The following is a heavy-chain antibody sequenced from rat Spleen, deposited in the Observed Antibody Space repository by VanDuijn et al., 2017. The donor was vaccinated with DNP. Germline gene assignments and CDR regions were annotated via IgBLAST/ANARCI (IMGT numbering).Heavy chain of an antibody. D-gene: IGHD1-11*01. Sequence: EVQLVESGGGLVQPGRSLKLSCAASGFTFSNFGMHWIRPAPTKGLEWVASMSPSGGRTYYRDSVKGRFTISRDNAKSTLYLQLDSLRSEETATYYCATDLGDYGGYWGQGVMVTVTS. J-gene: IGHJ2*01. CDR3: ATDLGDYGGY. V-gene: IGHV5-19*01. CDR1: GFTFSNFG. CDR2: MSPSGGRT.